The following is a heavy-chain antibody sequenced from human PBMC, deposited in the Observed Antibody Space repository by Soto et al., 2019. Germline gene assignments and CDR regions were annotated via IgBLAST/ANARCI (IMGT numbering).Heavy chain of an antibody. J-gene: IGHJ4*02. CDR3: ARAGAALVRGSIGGFAY. CDR1: GGAFNGYY. D-gene: IGHD3-10*01. CDR2: INHSGTG. Sequence: QVHLQQWGAGLLKPSETLSLTCAVNGGAFNGYYWTWIRQSPGKGLQWIGEINHSGTGDYNPSLKSRVTFPIDTSKNHFSLTLTSVTATDPAVYYCARAGAALVRGSIGGFAYWRQCTLVTVSS. V-gene: IGHV4-34*01.